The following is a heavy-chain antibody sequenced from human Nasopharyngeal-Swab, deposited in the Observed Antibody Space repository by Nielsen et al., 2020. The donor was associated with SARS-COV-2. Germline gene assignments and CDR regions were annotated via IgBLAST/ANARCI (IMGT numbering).Heavy chain of an antibody. CDR1: GFTFSNYE. Sequence: LKISCAASGFTFSNYEMNWVRQAPGKGLEWLSYISGTAGTISYADSVKGRFTISTDNAKNSLYLQMNSLRAEDTALYYCARTTYSYGRFDYWGQGTLVTVSS. J-gene: IGHJ4*02. V-gene: IGHV3-48*03. CDR2: ISGTAGTI. D-gene: IGHD5-18*01. CDR3: ARTTYSYGRFDY.